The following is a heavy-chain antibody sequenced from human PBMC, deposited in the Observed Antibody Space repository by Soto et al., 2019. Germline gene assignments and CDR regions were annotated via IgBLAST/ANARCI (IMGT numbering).Heavy chain of an antibody. CDR1: GGSISSGGYY. CDR2: IYYSGST. CDR3: AREGGIVGATAADY. J-gene: IGHJ4*02. V-gene: IGHV4-31*03. D-gene: IGHD1-26*01. Sequence: QVQLQESGPGLVKPSQTLSLTCTVSGGSISSGGYYWSWIRQHPGKGLEWIGYIYYSGSTYYNPSLKRRVTIAVDTAKNQFSLKLSSVTAADTAVYYWAREGGIVGATAADYWGQGTLVTVSS.